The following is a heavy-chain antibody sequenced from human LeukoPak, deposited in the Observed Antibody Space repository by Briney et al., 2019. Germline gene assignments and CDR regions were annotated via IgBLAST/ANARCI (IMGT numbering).Heavy chain of an antibody. Sequence: GGSLRLSCAASGFTFSGYWMTWVRQAPGKGLEWVAKIKQDGSEKYYVDSVKGRFTISRDNAKNSLYLQMNSLSAEDTAVYYCARDPYGSGSYYYDYWGQGTLVTVSS. D-gene: IGHD3-10*01. J-gene: IGHJ4*02. CDR2: IKQDGSEK. V-gene: IGHV3-7*01. CDR3: ARDPYGSGSYYYDY. CDR1: GFTFSGYW.